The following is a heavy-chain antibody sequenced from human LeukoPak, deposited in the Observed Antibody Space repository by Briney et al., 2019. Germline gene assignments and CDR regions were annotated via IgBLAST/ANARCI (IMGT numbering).Heavy chain of an antibody. CDR1: GFTFSSYW. CDR2: INDDGSST. D-gene: IGHD3-3*01. V-gene: IGHV3-74*01. J-gene: IGHJ5*02. Sequence: GGSLRLSCAASGFTFSSYWMHWVRQAPGKGLVWVSRINDDGSSTSYADSVKGRFTISRDNAKNTLSLQMSSLRPEDTAVYYCVKSASSFGANWFDPWGQGTLVTVSS. CDR3: VKSASSFGANWFDP.